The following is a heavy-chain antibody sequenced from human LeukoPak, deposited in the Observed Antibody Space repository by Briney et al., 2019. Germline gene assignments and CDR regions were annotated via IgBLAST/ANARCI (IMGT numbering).Heavy chain of an antibody. D-gene: IGHD2-15*01. CDR2: IYPGDSGT. V-gene: IGHV5-51*01. CDR1: GYGFYGHW. Sequence: GESLKISCQGFGYGFYGHWIAWVRQMPGKGLEWMGIIYPGDSGTSYSPSLQGQITISADKSINTAYLHWNSLNASDTAVYYCARLGVARGWEAFDIWGQGTMVTVSS. CDR3: ARLGVARGWEAFDI. J-gene: IGHJ3*02.